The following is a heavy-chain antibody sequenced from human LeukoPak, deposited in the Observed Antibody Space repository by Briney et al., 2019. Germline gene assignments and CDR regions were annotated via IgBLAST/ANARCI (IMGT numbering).Heavy chain of an antibody. D-gene: IGHD2-2*01. Sequence: GGSLRLSCAASGFTFSSYAMSWVRQAPGKGLEWVSVISGGGGSTYHADSVKGRFTISRDNSKNTLFLQMNSLRAEDTAVYYCAKGGYCSSTSCYVGWFDPWGQGTLVTVSS. CDR3: AKGGYCSSTSCYVGWFDP. V-gene: IGHV3-23*01. J-gene: IGHJ5*02. CDR2: ISGGGGST. CDR1: GFTFSSYA.